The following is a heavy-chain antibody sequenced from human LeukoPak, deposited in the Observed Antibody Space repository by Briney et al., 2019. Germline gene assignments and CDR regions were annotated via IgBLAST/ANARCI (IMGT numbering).Heavy chain of an antibody. CDR3: ARAVLDYYDSSGSKTFFAFDI. CDR1: GGTFSSYA. D-gene: IGHD3-22*01. CDR2: IIPIFGTA. Sequence: GASVKVSCKASGGTFSSYAISWVRQAPGQGLEWMGGIIPIFGTANYAQKFQGRVTITADESTSTAYMELSSLRSEDTAVYYCARAVLDYYDSSGSKTFFAFDIWGQGTMVTVSS. V-gene: IGHV1-69*13. J-gene: IGHJ3*02.